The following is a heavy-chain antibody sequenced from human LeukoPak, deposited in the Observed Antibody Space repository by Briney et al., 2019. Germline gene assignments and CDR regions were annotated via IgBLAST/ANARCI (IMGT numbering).Heavy chain of an antibody. V-gene: IGHV1-18*01. D-gene: IGHD5-18*01. CDR1: GYTFTIYA. Sequence: ASVTVSCKASGYTFTIYAISWVRQAPGQGREGMGWISGYNGNTKYAQKVQGRVTMTTDTSTSTAYMELRSLRSDDTAVYYCARGYSYGSDYYYGMDVWGQGTTVTVSS. CDR2: ISGYNGNT. CDR3: ARGYSYGSDYYYGMDV. J-gene: IGHJ6*02.